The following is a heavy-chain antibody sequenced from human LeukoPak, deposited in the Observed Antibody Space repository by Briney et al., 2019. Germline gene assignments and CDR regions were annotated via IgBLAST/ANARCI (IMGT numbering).Heavy chain of an antibody. CDR3: AREPVPAAMNY. CDR2: ISYDGSNK. CDR1: GFTFSSYA. J-gene: IGHJ4*02. D-gene: IGHD2-2*01. Sequence: GGSLRLSCAASGFTFSSYAMHWVRQAPGKGLEWVAVISYDGSNKYYADSVKGRFTISRDNSKNTLYLQMNSLRAEDTAVYYCAREPVPAAMNYWGQGTLVTVSS. V-gene: IGHV3-30-3*01.